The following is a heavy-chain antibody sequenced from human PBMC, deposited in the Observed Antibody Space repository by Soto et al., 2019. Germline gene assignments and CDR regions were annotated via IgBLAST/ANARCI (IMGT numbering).Heavy chain of an antibody. V-gene: IGHV1-18*01. D-gene: IGHD5-12*01. J-gene: IGHJ4*02. Sequence: ASVKVSCKTSGYTFSNYGINWVRQAPGQGLEWMGWISAYNGNTNFAQKLQGRVSLTTDTSSTTAYMDLRSLTFDDTALYYCARDLVPGYTGFSDYWGQGTLVTAPQ. CDR2: ISAYNGNT. CDR3: ARDLVPGYTGFSDY. CDR1: GYTFSNYG.